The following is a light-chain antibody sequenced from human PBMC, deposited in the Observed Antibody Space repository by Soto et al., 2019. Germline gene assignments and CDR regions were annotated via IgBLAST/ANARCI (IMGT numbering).Light chain of an antibody. CDR2: RND. J-gene: IGLJ2*01. Sequence: QLVLTQPPSASGTPGQRVTISCSGSRSDIGSNYVYWYQHLPGMAPKLLIYRNDQRPSGVPDRISGSRSGTSASLAIIGLRSEDEADYYCASWDDTLSVPIFGGGTQLTVL. CDR3: ASWDDTLSVPI. V-gene: IGLV1-47*01. CDR1: RSDIGSNY.